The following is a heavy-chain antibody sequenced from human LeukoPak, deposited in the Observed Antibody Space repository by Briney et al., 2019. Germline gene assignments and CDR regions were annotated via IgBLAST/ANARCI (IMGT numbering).Heavy chain of an antibody. D-gene: IGHD6-19*01. J-gene: IGHJ4*02. CDR2: LSRYNGNT. Sequence: ASVKVSCKASGYTFTSYYMHWVRQAPGQGLEWMGWLSRYNGNTNYAQKFQGRVTMTTATSTSTAYMELRSLRSDDTAIYYCARNRYSSDWYLFDYWGQGTLVTVSS. V-gene: IGHV1-18*04. CDR3: ARNRYSSDWYLFDY. CDR1: GYTFTSYY.